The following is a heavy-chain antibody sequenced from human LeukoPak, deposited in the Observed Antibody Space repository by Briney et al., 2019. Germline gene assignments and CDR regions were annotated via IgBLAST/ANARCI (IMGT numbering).Heavy chain of an antibody. CDR2: ITGISDI. V-gene: IGHV3-69-1*02. CDR3: ARAILP. CDR1: RFTISDYS. D-gene: IGHD1-26*01. Sequence: GGSLRLSCTASRFTISDYSVNWVRQAPGKGLEGASCITGISDIYYEDSVKGRFTISRDNAKNSWYLQINSLRAEETGIYYCARAILPWGQRTLVTVSS. J-gene: IGHJ5*02.